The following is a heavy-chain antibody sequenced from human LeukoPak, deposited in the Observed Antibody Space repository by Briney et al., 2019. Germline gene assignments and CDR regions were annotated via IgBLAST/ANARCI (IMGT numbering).Heavy chain of an antibody. D-gene: IGHD2-15*01. J-gene: IGHJ6*02. V-gene: IGHV3-23*01. CDR2: ISGSGGST. CDR1: GFTFSNYA. Sequence: GGSLRLSCAASGFTFSNYAMSWVRQAPGKGLEWVSGISGSGGSTYYADSVKGRFTISRDNAKNSLYLQMNSLRAEDTAVYYCARSSDRYGMDVWGQGTTVTVSS. CDR3: ARSSDRYGMDV.